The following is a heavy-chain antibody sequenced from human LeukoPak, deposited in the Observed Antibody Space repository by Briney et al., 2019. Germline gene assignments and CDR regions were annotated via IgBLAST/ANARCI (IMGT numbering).Heavy chain of an antibody. Sequence: ATVKISCKVSGYTFTDYYMHWVQQASGKGLEWMGLVDPEDGETIYAEKFQGRVTITADTSTDTAYMELSSLRSEDTAVYYCARVLRFLEWPFDYRGQGTLVTVSS. D-gene: IGHD3-3*01. CDR2: VDPEDGET. CDR1: GYTFTDYY. V-gene: IGHV1-69-2*01. CDR3: ARVLRFLEWPFDY. J-gene: IGHJ4*02.